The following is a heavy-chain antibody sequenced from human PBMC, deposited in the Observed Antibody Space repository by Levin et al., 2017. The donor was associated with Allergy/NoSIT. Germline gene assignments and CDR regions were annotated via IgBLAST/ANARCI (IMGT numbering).Heavy chain of an antibody. V-gene: IGHV1-46*01. CDR1: GYTFSSYY. D-gene: IGHD6-13*01. Sequence: AASVKVSCKASGYTFSSYYVYWVRQSPGQGLEWMGVIHPGAGSTTYAQRFQGRVTMTRDTSTSTLYMDLSSLTSEDTAVYYCARAADSSTWYPLDYWGQGTLVIVSS. CDR2: IHPGAGST. CDR3: ARAADSSTWYPLDY. J-gene: IGHJ4*02.